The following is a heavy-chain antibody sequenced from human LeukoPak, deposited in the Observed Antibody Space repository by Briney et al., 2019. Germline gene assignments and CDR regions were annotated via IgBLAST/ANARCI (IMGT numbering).Heavy chain of an antibody. CDR3: ARDFSSSSTVYYYYYMDV. D-gene: IGHD6-6*01. V-gene: IGHV4-39*07. Sequence: PSETLSLTCTVSGGSISSRTYYWGWIRQPPGKGLEWIGTIYYSGTTYYNPSLKSRVTISLDTPKNQFSLKLSSVTAADTAIYYCARDFSSSSTVYYYYYMDVWGKGTTVTVSS. CDR2: IYYSGTT. CDR1: GGSISSRTYY. J-gene: IGHJ6*03.